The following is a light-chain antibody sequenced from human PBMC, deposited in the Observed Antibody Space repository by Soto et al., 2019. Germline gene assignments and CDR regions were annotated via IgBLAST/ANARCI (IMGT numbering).Light chain of an antibody. Sequence: QSVLTQPPSASGSPGQSVTISCTGTSSDVGAYKYVSWYQQYPGKAPKLMIYEVTKRPSGVPDRFSGSKSGNTASLTVSGLQAEDESYYYCTSYVGNDIWVFGGGNQLTVL. J-gene: IGLJ3*02. CDR2: EVT. CDR1: SSDVGAYKY. CDR3: TSYVGNDIWV. V-gene: IGLV2-8*01.